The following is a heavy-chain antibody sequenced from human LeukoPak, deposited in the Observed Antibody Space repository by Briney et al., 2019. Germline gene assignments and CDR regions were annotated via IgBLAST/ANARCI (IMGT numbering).Heavy chain of an antibody. V-gene: IGHV3-11*06. CDR3: ARVSGYSYGSKGPLDY. Sequence: GGSLRLSCAASGFTFSDYYMSWIRQAPGKGLEWVSHISSSSSYTNYADSVKGRFTISRDNAKNSLYLQMNSLRAEDTAVYYCARVSGYSYGSKGPLDYWGQGTLVTVSS. CDR1: GFTFSDYY. J-gene: IGHJ4*02. CDR2: ISSSSSYT. D-gene: IGHD5-18*01.